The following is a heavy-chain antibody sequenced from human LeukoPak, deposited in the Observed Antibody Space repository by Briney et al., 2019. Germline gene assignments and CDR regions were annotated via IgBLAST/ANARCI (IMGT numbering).Heavy chain of an antibody. V-gene: IGHV3-53*01. CDR1: GFTVSSNY. D-gene: IGHD3-22*01. CDR2: IYSGGST. Sequence: GGSLRLSCAASGFTVSSNYMSWVRQGPGKGLEWVSVIYSGGSTYYADSVKGRFTISRDNSKNTLYLQMNSLRAEDTAVYYCARENDYYDSSGYSQSYLDYWGQGTLVTVSS. J-gene: IGHJ4*02. CDR3: ARENDYYDSSGYSQSYLDY.